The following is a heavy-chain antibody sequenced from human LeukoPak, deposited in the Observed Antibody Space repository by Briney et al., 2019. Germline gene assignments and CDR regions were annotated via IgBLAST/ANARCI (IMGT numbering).Heavy chain of an antibody. V-gene: IGHV4-34*01. CDR2: INDSGST. CDR3: ARRRGAYGDYVY. J-gene: IGHJ4*02. CDR1: GEPFSGYH. Sequence: SETLSLTCAVYGEPFSGYHWSWIRESTGKGVEWIGEINDSGSTNYNPTLKSPVTMSIDTSKNQFSLKLNSVTAADTAVYYCARRRGAYGDYVYWGQGTLVTVSS. D-gene: IGHD4-17*01.